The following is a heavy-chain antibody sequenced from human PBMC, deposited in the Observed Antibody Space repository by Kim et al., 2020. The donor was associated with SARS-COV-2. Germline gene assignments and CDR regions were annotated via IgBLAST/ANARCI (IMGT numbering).Heavy chain of an antibody. Sequence: GESLKISCKGSGYSFTSYWIGWVRQMPGKGLEWMGIIYPGDSDTRYSPSFQGQVTISADKSISTAYLQWSSLKASDTAMYYCARHERGATAMVPSDEGWFDPWGQGTLVTVSS. CDR3: ARHERGATAMVPSDEGWFDP. CDR2: IYPGDSDT. CDR1: GYSFTSYW. V-gene: IGHV5-51*01. J-gene: IGHJ5*02. D-gene: IGHD5-18*01.